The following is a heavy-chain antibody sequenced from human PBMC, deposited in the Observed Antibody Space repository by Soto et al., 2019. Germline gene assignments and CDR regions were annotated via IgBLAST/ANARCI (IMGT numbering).Heavy chain of an antibody. J-gene: IGHJ6*02. V-gene: IGHV4-39*07. Sequence: SETLSLTCTVSGGSISSSSYYWGWIRQPPGKGLEWIGSIYYSGSTYYNPSLKSRVTISVDTSKNQFSLKLSSVTAADTAVYYCARDNYDILTGYYPKNGMDVWGQGTTVTVSS. CDR1: GGSISSSSYY. D-gene: IGHD3-9*01. CDR3: ARDNYDILTGYYPKNGMDV. CDR2: IYYSGST.